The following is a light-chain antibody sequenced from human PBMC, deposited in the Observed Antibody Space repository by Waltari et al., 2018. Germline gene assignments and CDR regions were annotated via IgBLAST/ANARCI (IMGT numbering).Light chain of an antibody. CDR3: TQSVRLPYT. J-gene: IGKJ2*01. CDR2: KVS. CDR1: QSLLHSDGETY. Sequence: DIVMTQTPLSLSVTPGQPASISCKSSQSLLHSDGETYLFWYLQKPGQPPQLLISKVSNRVSGVPDRFSGSGSGTDFALKISWMEPEDVGVYYCTQSVRLPYTFGQGTKLEIK. V-gene: IGKV2D-29*01.